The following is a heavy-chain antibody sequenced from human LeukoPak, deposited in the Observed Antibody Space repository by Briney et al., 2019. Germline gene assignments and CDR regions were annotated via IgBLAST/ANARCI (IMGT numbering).Heavy chain of an antibody. CDR3: ARDLGYGDYGY. Sequence: ASVKVSCKASGYSFANFGISWVRQAPGQGLEWMGWISAYNGHTKYAQNLQGRLTMTTDTSTSTAYMELRSLRSDDTAVYYCARDLGYGDYGYWGQGTLGTVSS. V-gene: IGHV1-18*01. D-gene: IGHD4-17*01. CDR2: ISAYNGHT. CDR1: GYSFANFG. J-gene: IGHJ4*02.